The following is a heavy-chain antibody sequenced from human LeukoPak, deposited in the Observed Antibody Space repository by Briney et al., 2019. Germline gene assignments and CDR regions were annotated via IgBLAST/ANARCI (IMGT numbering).Heavy chain of an antibody. V-gene: IGHV3-23*01. CDR3: AKPRPYYDILTGYLAYFDY. CDR1: GFTFSSYA. D-gene: IGHD3-9*01. J-gene: IGHJ4*02. CDR2: ISGSGGST. Sequence: GGSLRLSCAASGFTFSSYAMSWVRQAPGKGLEWVSAISGSGGSTYYADSVKGRFTISRDNSKTTLYLQMNSLSAEDTAVYYCAKPRPYYDILTGYLAYFDYWGQGTLVTVSS.